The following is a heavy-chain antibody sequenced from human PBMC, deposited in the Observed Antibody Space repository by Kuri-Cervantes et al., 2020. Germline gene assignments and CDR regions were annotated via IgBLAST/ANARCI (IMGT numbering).Heavy chain of an antibody. D-gene: IGHD3-16*02. J-gene: IGHJ5*02. CDR2: IIPILGIA. CDR1: GGTFSSYT. CDR3: ATGPTSYVWGSYRYGWFDP. V-gene: IGHV1-69*02. Sequence: SVKVSCKASGGTFSSYTISWVRQAPGQGLEWMGRIIPILGIANYAQKFQGRVTMTEDTSTDTAYMELSSLRSEDTAVYYCATGPTSYVWGSYRYGWFDPWGQGTLVTVSS.